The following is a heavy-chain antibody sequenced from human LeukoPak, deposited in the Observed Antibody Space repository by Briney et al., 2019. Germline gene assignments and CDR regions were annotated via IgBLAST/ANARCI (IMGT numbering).Heavy chain of an antibody. D-gene: IGHD2-8*01. Sequence: PGGCLRLSGAASGLKVSSNYMSWVRQAPGKGLEWVSVIYSGGSTYYADSVKGRITISRDTSKNTVYLQMNSLRGEDAAVYYCAKELMGFDYWGQETLVTVSS. V-gene: IGHV3-66*01. CDR1: GLKVSSNY. J-gene: IGHJ4*02. CDR2: IYSGGST. CDR3: AKELMGFDY.